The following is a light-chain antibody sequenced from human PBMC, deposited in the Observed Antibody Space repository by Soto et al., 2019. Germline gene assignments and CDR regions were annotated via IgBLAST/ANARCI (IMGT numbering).Light chain of an antibody. J-gene: IGKJ2*01. V-gene: IGKV1-33*01. Sequence: IQMTQSPSSLSASVGDRVTITCQASQDISNYLNWYQQKPGKAPKLLTYDASNLETGVPSRFSGSGSGTDFTFTISSLQPEDIATYYCQQYDNLPYTFGQGTKVDIK. CDR3: QQYDNLPYT. CDR1: QDISNY. CDR2: DAS.